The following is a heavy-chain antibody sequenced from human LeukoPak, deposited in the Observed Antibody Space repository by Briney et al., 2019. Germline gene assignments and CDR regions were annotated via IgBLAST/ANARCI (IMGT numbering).Heavy chain of an antibody. V-gene: IGHV1-46*01. CDR3: ARDSADCTGGFCYLVY. J-gene: IGHJ4*02. Sequence: ASVKVSCKAFGYTFTSYYVHWVRQAPGQGLEWMGIINPSGGTNYAQKFQGRVTMTRDTSTSTVYMELSSLRSEDTAVYYCARDSADCTGGFCYLVYWGQGTLVTVSS. CDR1: GYTFTSYY. D-gene: IGHD2-8*02. CDR2: INPSGGT.